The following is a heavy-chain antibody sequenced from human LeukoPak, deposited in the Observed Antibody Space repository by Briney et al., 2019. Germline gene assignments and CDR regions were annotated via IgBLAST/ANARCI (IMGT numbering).Heavy chain of an antibody. CDR2: INPSGGST. Sequence: GASVKVSCKASGYTFTSYYMHWVRQAPGQGLEWMGIINPSGGSTSYAQKFQGRVTMTRDTSTSTAYMELSSLRSEDTAVYYCARDLITIFGVVTADRPNYYYYGMDVWGQGTTVTVSS. D-gene: IGHD3-3*01. V-gene: IGHV1-46*01. J-gene: IGHJ6*02. CDR3: ARDLITIFGVVTADRPNYYYYGMDV. CDR1: GYTFTSYY.